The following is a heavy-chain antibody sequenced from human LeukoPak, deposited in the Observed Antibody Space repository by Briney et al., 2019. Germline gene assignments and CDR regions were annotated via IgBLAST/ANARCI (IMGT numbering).Heavy chain of an antibody. CDR1: GFTFDDYA. D-gene: IGHD2-15*01. V-gene: IGHV3-9*01. Sequence: PGGSLRLSCAASGFTFDDYAMHWVRQAPGKGLEWVSGISWNSGSIGYADSVKGRLTISRDNAKNSLYLQMNSLRAEDTALYYCAKGDCSGGSCYSNYWGQGTLVSVSS. J-gene: IGHJ4*02. CDR3: AKGDCSGGSCYSNY. CDR2: ISWNSGSI.